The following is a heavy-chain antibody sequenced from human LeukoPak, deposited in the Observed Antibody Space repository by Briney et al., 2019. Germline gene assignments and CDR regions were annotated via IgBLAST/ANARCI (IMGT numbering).Heavy chain of an antibody. V-gene: IGHV3-74*01. J-gene: IGHJ4*02. D-gene: IGHD3-22*01. CDR2: INSDGSST. CDR1: GFTFSSYW. Sequence: GGSLRLSCAASGFTFSSYWMHWVRQAPGKGLVWVSRINSDGSSTSYADSVKGRISISRDNAKNTLYLQMNSLRAEDTAVYYCARADSSGYYVDYWGQGTLVTVSS. CDR3: ARADSSGYYVDY.